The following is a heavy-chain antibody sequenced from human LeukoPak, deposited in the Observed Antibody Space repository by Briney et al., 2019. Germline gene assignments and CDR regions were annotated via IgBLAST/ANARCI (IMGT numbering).Heavy chain of an antibody. D-gene: IGHD3-16*01. CDR2: IYYTGST. CDR1: GGSITNGYN. CDR3: ARSGQLSRIDY. V-gene: IGHV4-31*03. Sequence: SQTLSLTCTVSGGSITNGYNWSWIRQLPGKGLEWLGYIYYTGSTYYNPSLESRVTISVDTSKTQFSLKLTSVTAADTAVYYCARSGQLSRIDYRGQGTLVTVSS. J-gene: IGHJ4*02.